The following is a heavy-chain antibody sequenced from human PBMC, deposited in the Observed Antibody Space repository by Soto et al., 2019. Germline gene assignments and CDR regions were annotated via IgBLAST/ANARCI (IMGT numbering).Heavy chain of an antibody. Sequence: PGGSLRLSCAASGFTFNSYGMHWVRQGPGNGLEWVAFISYDPTKTYYADSVKGRFTISRDNSNSALYVQMNSLTGEDTAVYYCARTRSAWSDFHYYSLDVWGQGTTVTVSS. CDR2: ISYDPTKT. J-gene: IGHJ6*02. D-gene: IGHD1-26*01. CDR3: ARTRSAWSDFHYYSLDV. V-gene: IGHV3-30*03. CDR1: GFTFNSYG.